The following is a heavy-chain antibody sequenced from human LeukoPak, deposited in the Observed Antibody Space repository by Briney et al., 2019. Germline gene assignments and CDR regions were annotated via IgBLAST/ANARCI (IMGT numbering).Heavy chain of an antibody. V-gene: IGHV4-59*01. Sequence: SETLSLTCTVSGGSIDGYHWSWIRQPPGKGLEWIGYIHYTGSAYYNPSLKSRVTISVDTSRNQFSLNLSSVTAADTAVYFCARETGMTPPNYYYYGMDVWGQGTTVTVSS. CDR2: IHYTGSA. CDR3: ARETGMTPPNYYYYGMDV. D-gene: IGHD1-14*01. CDR1: GGSIDGYH. J-gene: IGHJ6*02.